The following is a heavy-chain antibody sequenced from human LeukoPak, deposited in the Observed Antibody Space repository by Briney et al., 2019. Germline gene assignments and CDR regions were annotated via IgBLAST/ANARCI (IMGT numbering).Heavy chain of an antibody. V-gene: IGHV3-30-3*01. J-gene: IGHJ4*02. CDR3: ARDSICSSTSCYRGFDY. D-gene: IGHD2-2*01. CDR1: GFTFSSYA. Sequence: GGSLRLSCAASGFTFSSYAMHWVRQAPGKGLEWVAVISYDGSNKYYADSVKGRFTISRDNSKNTQYLHMNSLSAEDTAVYYCARDSICSSTSCYRGFDYWGQGTLVTVSS. CDR2: ISYDGSNK.